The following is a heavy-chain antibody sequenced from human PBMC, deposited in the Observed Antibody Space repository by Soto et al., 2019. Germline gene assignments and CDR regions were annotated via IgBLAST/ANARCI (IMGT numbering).Heavy chain of an antibody. V-gene: IGHV1-46*01. Sequence: GASVKVSCKASGYTLTAFHMHWVRQAPGLGLEWMGIINPSLGHSNTAQRFQDRVAMTWVTSTSTFYMELSSLRSDDTAVYYCARAPYSSSSFFLDYWGQGTPVTV. CDR2: INPSLGHS. CDR3: ARAPYSSSSFFLDY. CDR1: GYTLTAFH. J-gene: IGHJ4*02. D-gene: IGHD6-6*01.